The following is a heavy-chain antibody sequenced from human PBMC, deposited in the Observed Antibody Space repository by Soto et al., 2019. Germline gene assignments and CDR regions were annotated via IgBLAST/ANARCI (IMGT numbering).Heavy chain of an antibody. CDR3: TTDQDYSNPYYYYGMDV. CDR1: GLTFRNAW. J-gene: IGHJ6*02. CDR2: IKSKTDGGTT. Sequence: PGGSLRLPCADSGLTFRNAWINWIRQAPWKGLEWVGRIKSKTDGGTTDYAAPVKGRFTISRDDSKNTLYLQMNSLKTEDTAVYYCTTDQDYSNPYYYYGMDVWGQGTTVTVSS. D-gene: IGHD4-4*01. V-gene: IGHV3-15*07.